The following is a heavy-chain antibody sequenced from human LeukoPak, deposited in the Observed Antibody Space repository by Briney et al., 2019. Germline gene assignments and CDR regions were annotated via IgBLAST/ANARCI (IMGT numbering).Heavy chain of an antibody. V-gene: IGHV4-59*01. D-gene: IGHD3-3*01. J-gene: IGHJ3*02. CDR2: IYYSGST. CDR1: GGSISSYY. Sequence: SETLSLTCTVSGGSISSYYWTWIRQPPGKGLEWIGYIYYSGSTNYNPSLKSRVTISVDTSKNQFSLKLSSVTAADTAVYYCARDAYHHDFWSAPNGAFDIWGQGTMVTVSS. CDR3: ARDAYHHDFWSAPNGAFDI.